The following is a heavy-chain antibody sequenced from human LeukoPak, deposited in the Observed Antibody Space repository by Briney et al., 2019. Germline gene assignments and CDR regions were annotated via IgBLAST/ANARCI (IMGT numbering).Heavy chain of an antibody. J-gene: IGHJ6*03. V-gene: IGHV3-74*01. D-gene: IGHD3-10*01. Sequence: GGSLRLSCAASGFTFSSYWMHWVRQAPGKGLVWVSRINSDGSSTSYADSVKGRFTISRDNAKNTLYLRMDSLRAEDTAVYYCARVGRISYYYYMDVWGKGTTVTVSS. CDR1: GFTFSSYW. CDR2: INSDGSST. CDR3: ARVGRISYYYYMDV.